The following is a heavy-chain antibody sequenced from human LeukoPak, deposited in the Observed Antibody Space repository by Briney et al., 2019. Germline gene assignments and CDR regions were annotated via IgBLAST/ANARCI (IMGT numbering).Heavy chain of an antibody. J-gene: IGHJ3*02. D-gene: IGHD6-19*01. Sequence: SETLSLTCAVYGGSFSGYYWSWIRQPPGKGLEWIGEINHSGSTNYNPSLKSRVTISVDTSKNQFSLKLSSVTAADTAVYYCANGGVSSDWYPIDAFDIWGQGTMVTVSS. V-gene: IGHV4-34*01. CDR3: ANGGVSSDWYPIDAFDI. CDR1: GGSFSGYY. CDR2: INHSGST.